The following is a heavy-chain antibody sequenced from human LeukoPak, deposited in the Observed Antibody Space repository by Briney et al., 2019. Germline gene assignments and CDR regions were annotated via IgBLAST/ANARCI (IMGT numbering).Heavy chain of an antibody. V-gene: IGHV3-23*01. CDR2: MSGGGGST. Sequence: GGSLRLSCAASGFPFNTYAMSWVRQAPGKGLEWVSGMSGGGGSTYYADSVKGRFTISRDNSKNTLYLQMNSLRAEDTAIYYCAKTSSGWYPFDYWGQGTLVTVSS. J-gene: IGHJ4*02. CDR1: GFPFNTYA. CDR3: AKTSSGWYPFDY. D-gene: IGHD6-19*01.